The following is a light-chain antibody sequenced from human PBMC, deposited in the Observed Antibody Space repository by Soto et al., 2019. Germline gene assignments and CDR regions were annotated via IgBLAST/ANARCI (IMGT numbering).Light chain of an antibody. CDR3: RSYTSSSTYV. CDR2: DVS. CDR1: SSDIGGYNY. V-gene: IGLV2-14*03. Sequence: QSALTQPASVSGSPAQSITISCTGTSSDIGGYNYVSWYQQHPGKAPKVMIYDVSNRPSGVSNRFSGSKSGNTASLTISGLQAEDEADYYCRSYTSSSTYVFAPGTKLTVL. J-gene: IGLJ1*01.